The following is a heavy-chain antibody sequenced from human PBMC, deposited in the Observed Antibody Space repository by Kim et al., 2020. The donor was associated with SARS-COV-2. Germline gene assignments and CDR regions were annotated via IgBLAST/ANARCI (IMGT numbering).Heavy chain of an antibody. CDR2: ISYDGSNK. D-gene: IGHD1-26*01. CDR1: GFTFSSYG. V-gene: IGHV3-33*05. J-gene: IGHJ6*02. Sequence: GGSLRLSCAASGFTFSSYGMHWVRQAPGKGLEWVAVISYDGSNKYYADSVKGRFTISRDNSKNTLYLQMNSLRVEDTAVYYCAREEGGSYKYYYYYGMDVWGQGPTVTVSS. CDR3: AREEGGSYKYYYYYGMDV.